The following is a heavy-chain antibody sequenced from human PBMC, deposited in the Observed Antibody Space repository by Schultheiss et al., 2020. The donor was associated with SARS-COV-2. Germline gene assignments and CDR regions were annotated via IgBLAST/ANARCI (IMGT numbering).Heavy chain of an antibody. J-gene: IGHJ4*02. CDR1: GYTFTSYG. V-gene: IGHV1-18*01. Sequence: ASVKVSCKASGYTFTSYGISWVRQAPGQGLEWMGWISAYNGNTNYAQKLQGRVTMTTDTFTNTAYMELRSLRSDDTAVYYCADGIAVAGEYYFDYWGQGTLVTVSS. CDR2: ISAYNGNT. CDR3: ADGIAVAGEYYFDY. D-gene: IGHD6-19*01.